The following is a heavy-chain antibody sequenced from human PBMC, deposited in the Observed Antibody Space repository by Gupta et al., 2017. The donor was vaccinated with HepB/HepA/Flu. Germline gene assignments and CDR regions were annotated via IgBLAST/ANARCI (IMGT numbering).Heavy chain of an antibody. CDR2: ITHGGYT. CDR3: ALTTRWFRFDP. D-gene: IGHD3-10*01. CDR1: GGSFSGYH. V-gene: IGHV4-34*01. J-gene: IGHJ5*02. Sequence: QVHLQQWGAGLLKPSETLSLTCAVSGGSFSGYHWTWIRQPPGKGREGIGEITHGGYTNYNPSRKSRVTISVDTSKNQFFLKRSSVTAADTALDYWALTTRWFRFDPWGKGTLVTVS.